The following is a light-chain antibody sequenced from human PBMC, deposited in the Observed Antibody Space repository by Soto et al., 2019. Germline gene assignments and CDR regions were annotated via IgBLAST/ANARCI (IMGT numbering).Light chain of an antibody. CDR2: NTN. CDR3: VLYMGGGVSL. Sequence: QTVVTQEPSISVSPGRTVTLTCGLSSGSVSTNYYPSWYQQTPGQAPRTLIYNTNTRSSGVPDRFAGSILGNKAALTITGAQADDECDYYCVLYMGGGVSLFGGGTKLTVL. CDR1: SGSVSTNYY. V-gene: IGLV8-61*01. J-gene: IGLJ3*02.